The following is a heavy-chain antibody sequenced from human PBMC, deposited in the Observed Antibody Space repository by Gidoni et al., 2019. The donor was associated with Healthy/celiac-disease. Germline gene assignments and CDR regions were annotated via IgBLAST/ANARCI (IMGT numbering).Heavy chain of an antibody. CDR2: ISYDGSNK. CDR1: GFTFSSYA. D-gene: IGHD6-19*01. V-gene: IGHV3-30*04. CDR3: ARAPIAVAGTYYYYGMDV. J-gene: IGHJ6*02. Sequence: QVQLVESGGGVVQPGRSLRLSCAASGFTFSSYAMHWVRQAPGKGLEWVAVISYDGSNKYYADSVKSRFTISRDNSKNTLYLQMNSLRAEDTAVYYCARAPIAVAGTYYYYGMDVWGQGTTVTVSS.